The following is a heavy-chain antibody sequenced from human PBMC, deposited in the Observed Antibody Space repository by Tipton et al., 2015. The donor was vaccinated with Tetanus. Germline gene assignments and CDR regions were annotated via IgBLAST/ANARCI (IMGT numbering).Heavy chain of an antibody. CDR2: IYHSGST. V-gene: IGHV4-34*01. CDR1: GGSFSGYY. CDR3: ARGGMITFGGVIVIDDAFDI. J-gene: IGHJ3*02. Sequence: TLSLTCAVYGGSFSGYYWSWIRQPPGKGLEWIGYIYHSGSTYYNPSLKSRVTISVDRSKNQFSLKLSSVTAADTAVYYCARGGMITFGGVIVIDDAFDIWGQGTMVTVSS. D-gene: IGHD3-16*02.